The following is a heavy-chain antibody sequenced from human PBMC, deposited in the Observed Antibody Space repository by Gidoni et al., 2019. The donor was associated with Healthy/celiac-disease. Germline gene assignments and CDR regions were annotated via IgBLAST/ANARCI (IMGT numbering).Heavy chain of an antibody. CDR3: AKDPGTYSSGWYSWYFDY. V-gene: IGHV3-23*01. D-gene: IGHD6-19*01. Sequence: EVQLLESGGGLVQPGGSLRLSCAASGFPFSSYAMSWVRQAPGKGLEWVSAISGSGGSTYYADSVKGRFNISRDNSKNTLYLQMNSLRAEDTAVYYCAKDPGTYSSGWYSWYFDYWGQGTLVTVSS. CDR2: ISGSGGST. J-gene: IGHJ4*02. CDR1: GFPFSSYA.